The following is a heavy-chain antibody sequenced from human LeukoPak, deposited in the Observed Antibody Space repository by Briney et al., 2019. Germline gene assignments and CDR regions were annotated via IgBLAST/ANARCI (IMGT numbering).Heavy chain of an antibody. V-gene: IGHV4-39*01. CDR2: VYYTGST. Sequence: NPSETLSLTCTVSGGSISSSSYYWGWIRQPPGKGLEWIATVYYTGSTYYNPSLKSRVTISVDTSENQFSLKLSSVTAADAAVYYCARQSARTPRGGGCFDNWGQGTLVTVSS. D-gene: IGHD3-16*01. J-gene: IGHJ4*02. CDR3: ARQSARTPRGGGCFDN. CDR1: GGSISSSSYY.